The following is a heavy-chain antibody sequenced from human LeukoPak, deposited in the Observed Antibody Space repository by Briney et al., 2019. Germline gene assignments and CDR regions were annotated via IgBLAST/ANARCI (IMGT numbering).Heavy chain of an antibody. CDR2: VDHTGST. D-gene: IGHD1-1*01. V-gene: IGHV4-59*01. Sequence: SETLPLTCSVSDDSITMYYWTWIRQPPGKGLEWIGYVDHTGSTNFNPSLNGRVSISRDTTKNLFSLRLRSVTAADTAVYFCARGRVSSSTWYSTYYYYFYMDVWGKGTTVTVSS. CDR3: ARGRVSSSTWYSTYYYYFYMDV. J-gene: IGHJ6*03. CDR1: DDSITMYY.